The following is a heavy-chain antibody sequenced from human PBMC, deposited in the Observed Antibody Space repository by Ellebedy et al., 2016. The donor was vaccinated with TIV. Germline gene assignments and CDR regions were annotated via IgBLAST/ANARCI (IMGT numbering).Heavy chain of an antibody. CDR1: GFTFSDYY. Sequence: GESLKISCAASGFTFSDYYMSWIRQAPGKGLEWVSYISSSGNTIYYADSVKGRFTISRDMAKNSLYLQMNSLRAEDTAVYYCARDIGIHDAFDIWGQGTTVTVSS. V-gene: IGHV3-11*01. CDR2: ISSSGNTI. J-gene: IGHJ3*02. CDR3: ARDIGIHDAFDI. D-gene: IGHD1-14*01.